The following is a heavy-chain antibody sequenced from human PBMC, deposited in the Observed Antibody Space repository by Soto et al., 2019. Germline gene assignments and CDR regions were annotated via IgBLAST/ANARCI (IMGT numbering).Heavy chain of an antibody. CDR2: ISGSGGST. CDR1: GFTFSSYA. J-gene: IGHJ5*02. CDR3: AKDPRGGGIVVVVAATQIMGINWFDP. D-gene: IGHD2-15*01. Sequence: EVQLLESGGGLVQPGGSLRLSCAASGFTFSSYAMSWVRQAPGKGLEWVSAISGSGGSTYYADSVKGRFTISRDNSKNTLYLQKNSRRAEDTAVYYCAKDPRGGGIVVVVAATQIMGINWFDPWGQGTLVTVSS. V-gene: IGHV3-23*01.